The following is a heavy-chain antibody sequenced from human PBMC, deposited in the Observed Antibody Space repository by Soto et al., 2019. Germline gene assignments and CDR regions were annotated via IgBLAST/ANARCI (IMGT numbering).Heavy chain of an antibody. Sequence: ETLSLTCAVSGGSTSSSNWCSWVRQPPGEELEWIGEINHSGSTNYNPSLKSRVTISVDTSKNQFSLKLSSVTAADTAVYYCARGRRDSSSSYSQRVRFDPWGQGTLVTASS. CDR3: ARGRRDSSSSYSQRVRFDP. CDR1: GGSTSSSNW. V-gene: IGHV4-4*02. D-gene: IGHD6-13*01. CDR2: INHSGST. J-gene: IGHJ5*02.